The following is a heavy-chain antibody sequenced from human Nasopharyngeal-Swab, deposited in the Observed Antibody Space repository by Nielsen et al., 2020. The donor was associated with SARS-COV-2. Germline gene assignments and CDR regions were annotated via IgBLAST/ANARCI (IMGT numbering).Heavy chain of an antibody. CDR2: MNSDGSST. Sequence: GGSLRLSCAASGFTFSSYWMHWVRQAPGKGLVWVSRMNSDGSSTSYAKSVEGRLTISRDNAKNTLYLQMNSLRAEDTAVYYCARDYDFWSVSLDQWGQGTLVTVSS. CDR1: GFTFSSYW. D-gene: IGHD3-3*01. CDR3: ARDYDFWSVSLDQ. J-gene: IGHJ4*02. V-gene: IGHV3-74*01.